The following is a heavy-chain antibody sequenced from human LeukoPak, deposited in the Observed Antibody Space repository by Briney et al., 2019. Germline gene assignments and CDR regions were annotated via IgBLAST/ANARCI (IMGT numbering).Heavy chain of an antibody. CDR2: VDPEHGDT. CDR3: TRCRATLRAPFDY. D-gene: IGHD2/OR15-2a*01. Sequence: ATVKISCKVSGYTFIDYYIHWVRQTPGKGLEWLGRVDPEHGDTKYAEMFQGRVTTTADPSTDTAYMELSSLRPEDTAIYFCTRCRATLRAPFDYWGQGTLVTVSS. CDR1: GYTFIDYY. V-gene: IGHV1-69-2*01. J-gene: IGHJ4*02.